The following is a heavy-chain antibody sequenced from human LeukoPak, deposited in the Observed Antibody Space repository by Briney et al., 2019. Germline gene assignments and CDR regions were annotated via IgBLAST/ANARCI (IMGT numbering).Heavy chain of an antibody. CDR3: ARGLSWLHYDFRSGYPRGWFDP. Sequence: GASVKVSCKASGYTFTGYYMHWVRQAPGQGLEWMGWINPNSGGTNYAQKFQGRVTMTRDTSISTAYMELSRLRSEDTAVYYCARGLSWLHYDFRSGYPRGWFDPWGQGTLVTVSS. D-gene: IGHD3-3*01. V-gene: IGHV1-2*02. CDR2: INPNSGGT. CDR1: GYTFTGYY. J-gene: IGHJ5*02.